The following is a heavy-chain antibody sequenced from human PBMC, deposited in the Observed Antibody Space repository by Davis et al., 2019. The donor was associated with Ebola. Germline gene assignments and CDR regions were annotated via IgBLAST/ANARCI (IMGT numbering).Heavy chain of an antibody. CDR2: INHSGST. D-gene: IGHD4-17*01. J-gene: IGHJ4*02. CDR1: GFVFSSYV. V-gene: IGHV4-34*01. Sequence: ESLKISCAASGFVFSSYVMSWIRQPPGKGLEWIGEINHSGSTNYNPSLWGRVSISVETSKTQFSLKLSSVTAADTAVYYCARLPYGDNGVDYWGQGTLVTVSS. CDR3: ARLPYGDNGVDY.